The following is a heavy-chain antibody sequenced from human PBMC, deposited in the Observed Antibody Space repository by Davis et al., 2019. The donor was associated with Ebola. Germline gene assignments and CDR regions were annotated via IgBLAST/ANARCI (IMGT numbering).Heavy chain of an antibody. CDR2: IRSKANSYAT. V-gene: IGHV3-73*01. Sequence: GGSLRLSCAASGFTFSGSAMHWVRQASGKGLEWVGRIRSKANSYATAYAASVKDRFTISRDDSKNTAYLQMNSLKTEDTAVYYCTGSISEDYWGQGTLVTVSS. CDR3: TGSISEDY. CDR1: GFTFSGSA. D-gene: IGHD2-2*01. J-gene: IGHJ4*02.